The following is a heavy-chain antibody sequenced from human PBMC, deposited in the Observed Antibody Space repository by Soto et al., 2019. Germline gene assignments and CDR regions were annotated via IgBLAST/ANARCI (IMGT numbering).Heavy chain of an antibody. CDR3: VVLTTVTEADY. CDR1: GFMFSSYV. Sequence: EVQLLESGGGLVQPGGSRRLSCAASGFMFSSYVMSWVRQAPGKGLEWVSGISGSGSRTYYADPVKGRFSISRDNSKNTPFLQLNSLRVEDTAVYYCVVLTTVTEADYWGQGTLVIVPS. J-gene: IGHJ4*02. CDR2: ISGSGSRT. D-gene: IGHD4-17*01. V-gene: IGHV3-23*01.